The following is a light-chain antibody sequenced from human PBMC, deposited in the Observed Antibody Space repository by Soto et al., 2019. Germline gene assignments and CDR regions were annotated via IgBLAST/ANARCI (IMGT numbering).Light chain of an antibody. Sequence: SELTQPPSMSGAPGQMVTISCPGSSSNIGAGYDVHWYQQLPGTAPKLLIYGNSNRPSGVPDRFSGSKSGTSASLAITGLQAEDEADYYCQSYDSSLSGSGVFGTGTKVTVL. CDR3: QSYDSSLSGSGV. CDR1: SSNIGAGYD. CDR2: GNS. J-gene: IGLJ1*01. V-gene: IGLV1-40*01.